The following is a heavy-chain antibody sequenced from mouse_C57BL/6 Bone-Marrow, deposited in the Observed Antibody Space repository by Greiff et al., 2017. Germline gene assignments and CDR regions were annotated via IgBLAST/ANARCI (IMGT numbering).Heavy chain of an antibody. D-gene: IGHD1-1*01. CDR1: GYAFSSSW. J-gene: IGHJ1*03. CDR2: IYPGDGET. CDR3: ASPLITTVVDWYFDV. V-gene: IGHV1-82*01. Sequence: VQLQQSGPELVKPGASVKISCKASGYAFSSSWMNWVKQRPGKGLEWIGLIYPGDGETNYNGKFKGKATLTADKSSSTAYMQLSSLTSEDSAVYFCASPLITTVVDWYFDVWGTGTTVTVSS.